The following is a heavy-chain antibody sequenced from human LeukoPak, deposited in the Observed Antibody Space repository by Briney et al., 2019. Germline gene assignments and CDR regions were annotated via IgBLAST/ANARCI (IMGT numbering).Heavy chain of an antibody. D-gene: IGHD3-22*01. V-gene: IGHV3-23*01. CDR1: GFTFSSYA. J-gene: IGHJ1*01. Sequence: GSLRLSCADSGFTFSSYAMTWVRQAPGKGLEWVSSISGSGGSTYYADSVKGRFSISRDNSKNTLYLQMNSLRADDTAVYYCAKGHSMIVDWGQGTLVTVSS. CDR2: ISGSGGST. CDR3: AKGHSMIVD.